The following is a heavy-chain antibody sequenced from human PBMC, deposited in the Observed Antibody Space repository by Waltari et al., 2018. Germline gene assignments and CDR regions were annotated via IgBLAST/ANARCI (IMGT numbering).Heavy chain of an antibody. CDR1: GYNFIDYY. CDR3: ARDGGFDF. D-gene: IGHD2-15*01. V-gene: IGHV1-2*02. Sequence: QVQLVQSGTEVKKPGASVKVSCKASGYNFIDYYMQWVRQAPGQGLEWMGWINPSSGGANYAQKCQGRVTMTRDTSSRTVYIELSRLAYDDTAIYYCARDGGFDFWGQGTLVSVSS. CDR2: INPSSGGA. J-gene: IGHJ4*02.